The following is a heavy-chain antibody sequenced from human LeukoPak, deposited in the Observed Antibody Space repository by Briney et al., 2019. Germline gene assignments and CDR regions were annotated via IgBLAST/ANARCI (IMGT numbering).Heavy chain of an antibody. V-gene: IGHV3-23*01. CDR3: AKDSRMTTVVTPHYVY. J-gene: IGHJ4*02. D-gene: IGHD4-17*01. CDR2: ISGSGGST. CDR1: GFTFDDYA. Sequence: GGSLRLSCAASGFTFDDYAMHWVRQAPGKGLEWVSAISGSGGSTYYADSVKGRFTISRDNSKNTLYLQMNSLRAEDTAVYYCAKDSRMTTVVTPHYVYWGQGTLVTVSS.